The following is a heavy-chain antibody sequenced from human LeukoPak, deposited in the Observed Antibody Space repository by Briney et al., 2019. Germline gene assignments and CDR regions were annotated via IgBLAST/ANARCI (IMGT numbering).Heavy chain of an antibody. CDR3: ARNGYSYGYPIYYFDY. J-gene: IGHJ4*02. CDR1: GGSISSYY. V-gene: IGHV4-39*07. Sequence: SETLSLTCTVSGGSISSYYWGWIRQPPGKELEGIGSIYYSGSTYYNPSLKSRVTISVDTSKNQFSLKLSSVTAADTAVYYCARNGYSYGYPIYYFDYWGQGTLVTVSS. D-gene: IGHD5-18*01. CDR2: IYYSGST.